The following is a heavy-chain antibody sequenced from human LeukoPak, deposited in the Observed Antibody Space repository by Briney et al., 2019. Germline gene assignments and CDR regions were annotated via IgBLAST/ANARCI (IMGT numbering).Heavy chain of an antibody. CDR1: GFTFSSYS. CDR3: ARDTPGYYDFWSGYYLGIDY. V-gene: IGHV3-21*01. CDR2: ISSSRSYI. Sequence: GGSLRLSCAASGFTFSSYSMNWVRQAPAKGLEWVSSISSSRSYIYYAASVKGRFTISRDNAKNSLYLQMNSLRAEDTAVYYCARDTPGYYDFWSGYYLGIDYWGQGTLVTVSS. J-gene: IGHJ4*02. D-gene: IGHD3-3*01.